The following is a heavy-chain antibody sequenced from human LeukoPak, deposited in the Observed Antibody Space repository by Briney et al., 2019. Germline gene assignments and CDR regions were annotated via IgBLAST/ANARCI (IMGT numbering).Heavy chain of an antibody. J-gene: IGHJ3*02. V-gene: IGHV1-18*01. Sequence: ASVKVSCKASGYTFTSYGISWVRQAPGQGLERMGWISAYNGNTNYAQKLQGRVTMTTDTSMSTAYMQLRSLISDDTAVYYCARDLSAIAVAGDDAFDIWGQGTMVTVSS. CDR1: GYTFTSYG. D-gene: IGHD6-19*01. CDR2: ISAYNGNT. CDR3: ARDLSAIAVAGDDAFDI.